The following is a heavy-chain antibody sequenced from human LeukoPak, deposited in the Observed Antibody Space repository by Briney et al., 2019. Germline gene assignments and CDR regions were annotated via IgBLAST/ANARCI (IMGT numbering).Heavy chain of an antibody. CDR1: DGSFSDYN. J-gene: IGHJ4*02. CDR3: VRNGYDSSGNHFWSDY. D-gene: IGHD3-22*01. CDR2: IHHSGGT. Sequence: SETLSLTCAVYDGSFSDYNWSWIRQSPGKGLQWIGEIHHSGGTNYSPSLKSRVTLSVDTSKNQLSLKLSSVTAADTAVYYCVRNGYDSSGNHFWSDYRGRRTLVTVSS. V-gene: IGHV4-34*01.